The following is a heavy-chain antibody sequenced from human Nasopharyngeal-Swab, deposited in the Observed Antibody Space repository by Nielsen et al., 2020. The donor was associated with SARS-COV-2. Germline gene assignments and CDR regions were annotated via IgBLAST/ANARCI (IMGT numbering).Heavy chain of an antibody. D-gene: IGHD4-17*01. J-gene: IGHJ5*01. CDR1: AFSFSSFE. CDR2: ISPTSDYI. V-gene: IGHV3-21*06. CDR3: VRGSYGHYDS. Sequence: GESLKISCAASAFSFSSFEVNWVRQAPGKGLEWVSSISPTSDYIYYAESVKGRFTISRDNAKNSLFLQMNSLRAEETAIYYCVRGSYGHYDSWGQGALITVSS.